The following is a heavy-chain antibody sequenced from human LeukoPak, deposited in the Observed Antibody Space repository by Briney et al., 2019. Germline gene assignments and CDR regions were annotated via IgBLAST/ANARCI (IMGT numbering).Heavy chain of an antibody. D-gene: IGHD3-16*01. CDR2: ISYDGSNK. V-gene: IGHV3-30*18. J-gene: IGHJ4*02. CDR3: AKGAGEWPEKYYFDY. CDR1: GFTFSSYG. Sequence: GGSLRLSCAASGFTFSSYGMHWVRQAPGKGLEWVAVISYDGSNKYYADSVKGRFTISRDNSKNTLYLQMNSLRAEDTAVYYCAKGAGEWPEKYYFDYWGQGTLVTVSS.